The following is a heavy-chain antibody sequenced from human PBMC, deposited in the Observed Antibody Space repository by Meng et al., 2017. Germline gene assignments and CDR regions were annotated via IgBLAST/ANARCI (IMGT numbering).Heavy chain of an antibody. CDR1: GYTLTSYA. CDR2: INAGNGNT. V-gene: IGHV1-3*01. CDR3: ARDLGAGVVTAINY. J-gene: IGHJ4*02. D-gene: IGHD2-21*02. Sequence: GQLVQSGAEVKKPGASGKVSGKASGYTLTSYAMHWVRQAPGQRLEWMGWINAGNGNTKYSQKFQGRVTITRDTSASTAYMELSSLRSEDTAVYYCARDLGAGVVTAINYWGQGTLVTVSS.